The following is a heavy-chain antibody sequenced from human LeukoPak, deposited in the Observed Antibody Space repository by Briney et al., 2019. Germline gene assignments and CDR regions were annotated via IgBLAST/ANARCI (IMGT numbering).Heavy chain of an antibody. Sequence: PGGSLRLSCAASGFTFSDHYMSWIRQAPGKGLEWVSYISSSGSTIYYADSVNGRFTISRDNAKNSLYLQMNSLRAEDTAVYYCARRLREWLQEGYYFDYWGQGTLVTVSS. CDR3: ARRLREWLQEGYYFDY. V-gene: IGHV3-11*01. CDR1: GFTFSDHY. CDR2: ISSSGSTI. J-gene: IGHJ4*02. D-gene: IGHD5-18*01.